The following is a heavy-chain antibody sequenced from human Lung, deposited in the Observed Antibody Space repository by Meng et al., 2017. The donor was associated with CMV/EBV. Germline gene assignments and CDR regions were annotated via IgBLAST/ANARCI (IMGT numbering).Heavy chain of an antibody. CDR1: GGTXSSYT. J-gene: IGHJ6*02. CDR2: IIPILGIA. D-gene: IGHD2-2*01. CDR3: ASLGYCSSTSCPFYYYYGMDV. Sequence: SSXXVSXKASGGTXSSYTISWVRQAPGQGLEWMGGIIPILGIANYAQKFQGRVTITADKSTSTAYMELSSLRSEDTAVYYCASLGYCSSTSCPFYYYYGMDVWXQGTTVTVSS. V-gene: IGHV1-69*10.